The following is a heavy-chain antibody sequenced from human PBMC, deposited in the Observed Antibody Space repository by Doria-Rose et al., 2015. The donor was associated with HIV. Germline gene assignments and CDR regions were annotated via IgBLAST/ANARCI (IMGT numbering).Heavy chain of an antibody. CDR3: ARIKSSRWYHKYYFDF. CDR2: IFSDDER. CDR1: GVSLSSPGMG. J-gene: IGHJ4*02. Sequence: VTLKESGPVLVKPTETLTLTCTVSGVSLSSPGMGVSWIRQPPGKALEWLANIFSDDERSYKTSLKSRLTISRGTSKSQLVLTMTDMDPVDTATYYCARIKSSRWYHKYYFDFWGRGTLVIISA. D-gene: IGHD6-13*01. V-gene: IGHV2-26*01.